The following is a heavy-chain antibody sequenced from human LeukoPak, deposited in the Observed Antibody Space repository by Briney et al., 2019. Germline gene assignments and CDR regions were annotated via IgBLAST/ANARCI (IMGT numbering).Heavy chain of an antibody. D-gene: IGHD3-10*01. J-gene: IGHJ4*02. CDR2: ISGSGGST. CDR3: AKASGPITMVRGDYFDY. Sequence: PGGSLRLSCAASGFTFSSYAMSWVRQAPRKGLEWVSAISGSGGSTYYADSVKGRFTISRDNSKNTLYLQMNSLRAEDTAVYYCAKASGPITMVRGDYFDYWGQGTLVTVSS. CDR1: GFTFSSYA. V-gene: IGHV3-23*01.